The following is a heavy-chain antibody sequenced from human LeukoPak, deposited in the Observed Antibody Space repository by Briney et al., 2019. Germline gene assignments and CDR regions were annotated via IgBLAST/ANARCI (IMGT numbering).Heavy chain of an antibody. D-gene: IGHD5-18*01. V-gene: IGHV3-30*02. CDR3: ARAVDTAMTRPRY. Sequence: GGSLRLSCAASGFTFSSYGMHWVRQAPGKGLEWVAFIRYDGSNKYYADSVKGRFTISRDNSKNTLYLQMNSLRAEDTAVYYCARAVDTAMTRPRYWGQGTLVTVSS. CDR2: IRYDGSNK. CDR1: GFTFSSYG. J-gene: IGHJ4*02.